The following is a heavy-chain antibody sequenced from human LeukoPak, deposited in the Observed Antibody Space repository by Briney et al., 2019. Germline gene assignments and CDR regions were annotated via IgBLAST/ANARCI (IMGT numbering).Heavy chain of an antibody. CDR2: ISSGSSIM. CDR1: GFTFGSYS. CDR3: AKGGRIAVAGTSLGY. V-gene: IGHV3-48*02. J-gene: IGHJ4*02. Sequence: AGGSLRLSCVASGFTFGSYSMNWVRQAPGKGLEWVSYISSGSSIMYYADSVKGRFSISRDNAKNSLFLRMDSLRDDDTAVYYCAKGGRIAVAGTSLGYWGQGTLVTVSS. D-gene: IGHD6-19*01.